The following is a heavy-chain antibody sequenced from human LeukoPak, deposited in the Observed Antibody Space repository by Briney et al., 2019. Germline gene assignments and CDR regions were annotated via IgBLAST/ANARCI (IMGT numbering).Heavy chain of an antibody. V-gene: IGHV1-8*02. CDR1: GYSFTSYW. CDR2: MNPNSGNT. CDR3: ARGKGPLYSYGHEYNWFDP. D-gene: IGHD5-18*01. Sequence: KPGESLKISCKGSGYSFTSYWIGWVRQATGQGLEWMGWMNPNSGNTGYAQKFQGRVTMTRNTSISTAYMELSSLRSEDTAVYYCARGKGPLYSYGHEYNWFDPWGQGTLVTVSS. J-gene: IGHJ5*02.